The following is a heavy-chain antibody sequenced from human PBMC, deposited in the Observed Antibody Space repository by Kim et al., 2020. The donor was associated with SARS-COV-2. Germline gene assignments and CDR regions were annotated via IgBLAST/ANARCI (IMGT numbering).Heavy chain of an antibody. CDR2: ISYDGSNK. CDR1: GFTFSSYA. V-gene: IGHV3-30-3*01. CDR3: ARDLAAPVDYYYYGMDV. J-gene: IGHJ6*02. Sequence: GGSLRLSCAASGFTFSSYAMHWVRQAPGKGLEWVAVISYDGSNKYYADSVKGRFTISRDNSKNTLYLQMNSLRAEDTAVYYCARDLAAPVDYYYYGMDVWGQGTTVTVSS. D-gene: IGHD6-6*01.